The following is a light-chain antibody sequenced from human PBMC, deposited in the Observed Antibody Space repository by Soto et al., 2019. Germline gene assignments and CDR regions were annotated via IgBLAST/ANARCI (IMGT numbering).Light chain of an antibody. J-gene: IGLJ3*02. CDR3: SSRATNAGGDNWV. Sequence: QSALTQPLSASGSPGQSVTISCTGTSSDVGGYNYVSWYQQHPGKAPKLMIYEVSKRPSGIPDRFSGSKSGNTASLTVSGLQAEDEADYYCSSRATNAGGDNWVFGGGTKLTVL. V-gene: IGLV2-8*01. CDR1: SSDVGGYNY. CDR2: EVS.